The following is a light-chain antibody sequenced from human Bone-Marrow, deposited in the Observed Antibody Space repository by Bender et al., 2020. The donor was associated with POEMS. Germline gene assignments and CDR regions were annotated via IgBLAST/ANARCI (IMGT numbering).Light chain of an antibody. CDR2: HNN. CDR3: QVWDSSTAI. J-gene: IGLJ2*01. CDR1: NLGDKH. Sequence: SYDLTQPPSVSVSPGQPASITCSGHNLGDKHPCWYQQKTGQSPVLVIYHNNRRPSGIPERFSASYSGDTATLTISGTQAMDEADYYCQVWDSSTAIFGGGTRLTVL. V-gene: IGLV3-1*01.